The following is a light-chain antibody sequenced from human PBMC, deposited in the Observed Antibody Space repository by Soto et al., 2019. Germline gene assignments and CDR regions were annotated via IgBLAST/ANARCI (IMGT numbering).Light chain of an antibody. CDR3: HQFNSYPFT. Sequence: AVQLTQSPSSLSASVGDRVTITCRASQGISNSLVWYQKKPGKPPKLLIYDASSLETGVPPRFSGSESGTDFTLTISGLQAEDFATYYCHQFNSYPFTFGPGTRVDIK. J-gene: IGKJ3*01. V-gene: IGKV1-13*02. CDR1: QGISNS. CDR2: DAS.